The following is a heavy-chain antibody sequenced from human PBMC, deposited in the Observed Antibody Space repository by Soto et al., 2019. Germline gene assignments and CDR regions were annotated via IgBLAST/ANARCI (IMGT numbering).Heavy chain of an antibody. CDR2: LSGSGGST. D-gene: IGHD3-22*01. Sequence: GSLRLSCAASGFTFSNYAMTWVRQAPGKGLEWVSALSGSGGSTYYADSVKGRFTISRDNSKNTLYLQMNSLRAEDTAIYYCAKGTGSGYYDSSGYYSFDYWGHGTLVTVSS. V-gene: IGHV3-23*01. J-gene: IGHJ4*01. CDR1: GFTFSNYA. CDR3: AKGTGSGYYDSSGYYSFDY.